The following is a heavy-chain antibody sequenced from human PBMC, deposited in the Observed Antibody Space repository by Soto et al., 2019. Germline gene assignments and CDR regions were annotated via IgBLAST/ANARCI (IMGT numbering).Heavy chain of an antibody. CDR3: ARGGGNPASTNDF. CDR2: IHSSGST. J-gene: IGHJ4*02. V-gene: IGHV4-34*01. D-gene: IGHD3-16*01. CDR1: RGSFSYFH. Sequence: QVQLQQWGGGLLKPSETLSLTCGLHRGSFSYFHWSWIRQPPGKGLEWIGEIHSSGSTNYNPSLRNRVTMSIDMSAMQFSLTLNSVAAADTAVYYCARGGGNPASTNDFWGQGALVTVSS.